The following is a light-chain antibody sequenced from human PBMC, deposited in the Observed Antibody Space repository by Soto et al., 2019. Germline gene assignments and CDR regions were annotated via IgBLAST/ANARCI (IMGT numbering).Light chain of an antibody. CDR3: QHYNSYSEA. V-gene: IGKV1-5*03. CDR2: KAS. J-gene: IGKJ1*01. CDR1: QTISSW. Sequence: HMTQSPSTPSGSVRDRVTITCRASQTISSWLAWYQQKPGKAPKLLIYKASTLKSGVPSRFSGSGSGTEFTLTISSLQPDDFATYYCQHYNSYSEAFGQGTKVDIK.